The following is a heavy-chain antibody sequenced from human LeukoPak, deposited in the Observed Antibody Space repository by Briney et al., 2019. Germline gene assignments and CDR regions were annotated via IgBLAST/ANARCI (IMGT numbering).Heavy chain of an antibody. D-gene: IGHD6-13*01. CDR2: ISGGETVI. Sequence: GGSLRLSCAASGFTFGYSAMTWVRQAPGKGLEWISYISGGETVIYYADSVEGRFTISRDNANNSLHLQMNSLRVEDTAVYYCARGRYGSSFYFLGSWGQGTLVTVSS. CDR3: ARGRYGSSFYFLGS. CDR1: GFTFGYSA. V-gene: IGHV3-11*04. J-gene: IGHJ1*01.